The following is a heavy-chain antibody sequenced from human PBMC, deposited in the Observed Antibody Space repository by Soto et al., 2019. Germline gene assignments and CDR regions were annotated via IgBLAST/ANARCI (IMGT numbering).Heavy chain of an antibody. CDR3: ARVGIAAAGINYYYYGMDV. J-gene: IGHJ6*02. Sequence: LQTLSLTCAISGDSVSSNSAAWNWIRQSPSRGLEWLGRTYYRSKWYNDYAVSVKSRITINPDTSKNQFSLQLNSVTPEDTAVHYCARVGIAAAGINYYYYGMDVWGQGTTVTVSS. CDR2: TYYRSKWYN. D-gene: IGHD6-13*01. V-gene: IGHV6-1*01. CDR1: GDSVSSNSAA.